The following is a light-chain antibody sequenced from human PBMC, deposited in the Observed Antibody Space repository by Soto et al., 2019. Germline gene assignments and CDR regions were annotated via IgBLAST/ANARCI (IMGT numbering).Light chain of an antibody. Sequence: QSVLTQPPSVSGAPGETVTISCSGSSPNIGSNAVNWYQQVPATAPKLLIYSNDQRPSGVPDRFSASKSGTSASLAISGLQSEDGADYSCATWDDSLNGPVFGGGTKLTVL. CDR3: ATWDDSLNGPV. V-gene: IGLV1-44*01. CDR1: SPNIGSNA. J-gene: IGLJ2*01. CDR2: SND.